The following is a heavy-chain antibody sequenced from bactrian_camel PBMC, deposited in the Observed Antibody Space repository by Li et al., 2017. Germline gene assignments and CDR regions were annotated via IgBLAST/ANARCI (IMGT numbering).Heavy chain of an antibody. CDR1: GFQFSDYP. CDR2: IAYDGWVT. J-gene: IGHJ6*01. CDR3: AARLCATPAQALRAMGNLEDFRY. D-gene: IGHD3*01. Sequence: VQLVESGGGLVQIGGSLKPSCAASGFQFSDYPMSWVRQAPGKGLEWVAQIAYDGWVTRYHDSAKGRFTISRDNARNTLYLQMNSLKPEDTGVYYCAARLCATPAQALRAMGNLEDFRYWGQGTQVTVS. V-gene: IGHV3S42*01.